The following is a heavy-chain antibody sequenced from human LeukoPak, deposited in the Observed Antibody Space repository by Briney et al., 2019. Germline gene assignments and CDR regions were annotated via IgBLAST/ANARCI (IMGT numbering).Heavy chain of an antibody. J-gene: IGHJ6*01. CDR2: ISYDGSNK. V-gene: IGHV3-30*18. CDR1: GFTFISYG. D-gene: IGHD5-12*01. Sequence: GRSLRQSCAGTGFTFISYGMHWVRQAPGKGLEWVAVISYDGSNKYYADSVKGRFTISRDNSKNTLYLQMNSLRAEDTAVYYCAKDDGGYDLRSRYYYGMDVWGQRTTVTVSS. CDR3: AKDDGGYDLRSRYYYGMDV.